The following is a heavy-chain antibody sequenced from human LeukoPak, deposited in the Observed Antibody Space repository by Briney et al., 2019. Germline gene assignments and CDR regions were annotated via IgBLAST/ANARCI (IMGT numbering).Heavy chain of an antibody. CDR2: ISWSSGSI. J-gene: IGHJ3*02. Sequence: SSGDYYWSWVRQAPGKGLEWVSGISWSSGSIGYVDSVKGRFTISRDNAKNTLYLQMNSLRAEDMALYYCAKDMGPTVAGTFMNAFDIWGQGTMVTVSS. CDR1: SSGDYY. CDR3: AKDMGPTVAGTFMNAFDI. D-gene: IGHD6-19*01. V-gene: IGHV3-9*03.